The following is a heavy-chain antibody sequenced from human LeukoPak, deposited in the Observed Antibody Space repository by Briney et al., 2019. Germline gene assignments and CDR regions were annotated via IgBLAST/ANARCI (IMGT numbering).Heavy chain of an antibody. D-gene: IGHD1-26*01. Sequence: SETLSLTCTVSGXSISSYYWSWIRQPPGKGLEWIGYMYYSGTIKYNPSLKSRVTISVDTSKNQFSLKLSSVTAADTAMYYCARAWATDYFDYWGQGTLVTVSS. CDR3: ARAWATDYFDY. CDR2: MYYSGTI. V-gene: IGHV4-59*01. CDR1: GXSISSYY. J-gene: IGHJ4*02.